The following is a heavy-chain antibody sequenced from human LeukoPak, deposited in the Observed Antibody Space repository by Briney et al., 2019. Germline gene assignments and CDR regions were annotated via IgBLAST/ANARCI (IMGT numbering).Heavy chain of an antibody. Sequence: PSETLSLTSTVSGGALCNSFWSWSPQPAGKRLEWIGGIYTDGSTNSNPSPRSRLTMSLDTSKNQFSLKLTSVTAADTAVYFCARAPYGCGGTCAFDSWGQGTRVTVSS. CDR3: ARAPYGCGGTCAFDS. J-gene: IGHJ4*02. CDR1: GGALCNSF. CDR2: IYTDGST. V-gene: IGHV4-4*07. D-gene: IGHD2-21*01.